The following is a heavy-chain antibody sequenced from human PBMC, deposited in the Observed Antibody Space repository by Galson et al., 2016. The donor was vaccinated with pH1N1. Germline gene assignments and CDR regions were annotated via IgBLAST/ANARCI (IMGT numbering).Heavy chain of an antibody. V-gene: IGHV2-70*11. CDR1: GFSLSTSGMC. J-gene: IGHJ4*02. CDR3: ARINHGDYSNYFDY. CDR2: INWDDNK. D-gene: IGHD4-17*01. Sequence: PALVKPTRTLTLTCTFSGFSLSTSGMCVSWIRQPPGKALEWLARINWDDNKYYSTSLKTRLTISKDTSKNQVVLTVTNMDPVDTATYYCARINHGDYSNYFDYWGQGTLVTVSS.